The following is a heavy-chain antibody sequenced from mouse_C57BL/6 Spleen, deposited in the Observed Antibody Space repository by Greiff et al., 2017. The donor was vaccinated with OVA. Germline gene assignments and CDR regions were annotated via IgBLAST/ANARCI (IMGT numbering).Heavy chain of an antibody. CDR2: INPNNGGT. D-gene: IGHD2-4*01. J-gene: IGHJ3*01. CDR3: ARNDYDYDVFAY. Sequence: EVQLQQSGPELVKPGASVKIPCKASGYTFTDYNMDWVKQSHGKSLEWIGDINPNNGGTIYNQKFKGKATLTVDESSSTAYMELRSLTSEATAVYYCARNDYDYDVFAYWGQGTLVTVSA. V-gene: IGHV1-18*01. CDR1: GYTFTDYN.